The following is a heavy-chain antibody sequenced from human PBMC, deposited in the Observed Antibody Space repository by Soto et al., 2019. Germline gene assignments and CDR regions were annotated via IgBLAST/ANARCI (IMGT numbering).Heavy chain of an antibody. CDR2: INGGSTT. D-gene: IGHD3-3*01. Sequence: EVQLLESGGGLVQPGGSLRLSCAASGFTFSSYAMSWVRQAPGKGLEWVTAINGGSTTYYADSVKGRFTISRDNSKNTLYLQMISLRAEDTAVYYCAKDKDWSGVYGMDVWGQGTTVTVSS. CDR3: AKDKDWSGVYGMDV. J-gene: IGHJ6*02. CDR1: GFTFSSYA. V-gene: IGHV3-23*01.